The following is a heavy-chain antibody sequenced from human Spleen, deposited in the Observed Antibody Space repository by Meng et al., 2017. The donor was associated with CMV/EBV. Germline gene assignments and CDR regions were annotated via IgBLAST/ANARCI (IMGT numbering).Heavy chain of an antibody. CDR1: GGSFSDYY. Sequence: CAVYGGSFSDYYWSWIRQSPWKGLEWIGEINHSGSTIYNPSLESRVTMSVDTSKNQFSLKLTSVTAADTAVYYCASPPRGNYYDFQHWGQGTLVTVSS. D-gene: IGHD3-10*01. J-gene: IGHJ1*01. CDR3: ASPPRGNYYDFQH. CDR2: INHSGST. V-gene: IGHV4-34*01.